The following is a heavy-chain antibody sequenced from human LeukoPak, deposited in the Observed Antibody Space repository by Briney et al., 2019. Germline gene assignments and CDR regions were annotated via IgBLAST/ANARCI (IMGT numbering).Heavy chain of an antibody. D-gene: IGHD3-10*01. CDR2: IYHSGST. CDR1: GGSISSSNW. Sequence: PSETLSLTCAVSGGSISSSNWWSWVRQPPGKGLEWIGEIYHSGSTNYNPSLKSRVTISVDKSKNQFSLKLSSVTAADTAVYYCARDTAMVRGVIIEYWGQGTLVTVSS. J-gene: IGHJ4*02. CDR3: ARDTAMVRGVIIEY. V-gene: IGHV4-4*02.